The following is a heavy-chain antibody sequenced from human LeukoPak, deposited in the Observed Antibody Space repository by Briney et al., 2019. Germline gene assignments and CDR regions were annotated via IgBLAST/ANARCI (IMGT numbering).Heavy chain of an antibody. CDR3: AREFRWGELWFGETLYFDY. V-gene: IGHV4-34*01. CDR1: GGSFSGYY. CDR2: INHSGST. J-gene: IGHJ4*02. Sequence: PSETLSLTCAVYGGSFSGYYWSWLRQPPGKGLDWIGEINHSGSTNYNPSLKSRVTISVDTSKNQFSLKLSSVTAADTAVYYCAREFRWGELWFGETLYFDYWGQGTLVTVSS. D-gene: IGHD3-10*01.